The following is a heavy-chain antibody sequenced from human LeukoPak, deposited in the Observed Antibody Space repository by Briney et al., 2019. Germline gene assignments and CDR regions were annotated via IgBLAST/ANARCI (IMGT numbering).Heavy chain of an antibody. CDR2: INYKGTT. CDR1: GGSIGSYF. D-gene: IGHD3-10*01. V-gene: IGHV4-59*01. J-gene: IGHJ3*01. Sequence: SETLSLTCTVSGGSIGSYFWSWLRQAPGKTLEWIGYINYKGTTNYDPSLKSRVTLSVDTSKNQFSLKMESVTAADTATYYCARDRSGSYYTFDLRGHGTKVTVSS. CDR3: ARDRSGSYYTFDL.